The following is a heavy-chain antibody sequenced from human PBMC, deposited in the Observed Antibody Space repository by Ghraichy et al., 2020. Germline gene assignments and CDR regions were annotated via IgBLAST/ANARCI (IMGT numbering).Heavy chain of an antibody. Sequence: GESLNISCKGSGYSFTSYWIGWVRQMPGKGLEWMGIIYPGDSDTRYSPSFQGQVTISADKSISTAYLQWSSLKASDTAMYYCALTTRGSKYYFDYWGQGTLVTVSS. D-gene: IGHD1-1*01. CDR2: IYPGDSDT. CDR3: ALTTRGSKYYFDY. J-gene: IGHJ4*02. V-gene: IGHV5-51*01. CDR1: GYSFTSYW.